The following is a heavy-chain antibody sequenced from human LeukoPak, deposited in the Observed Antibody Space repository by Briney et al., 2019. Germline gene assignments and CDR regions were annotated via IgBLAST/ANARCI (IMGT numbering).Heavy chain of an antibody. CDR3: ARSLTVAREYNYGYGY. D-gene: IGHD5-18*01. CDR2: IYPGDSDT. Sequence: GESLQISFKGSGYSFPTYWIGWVRQMPGKGLEWMGIIYPGDSDTRYSPSFQGQVTISADKSISTAYLQWSSLKASDTAMYYCARSLTVAREYNYGYGYWGQGTLVTVSS. J-gene: IGHJ4*02. CDR1: GYSFPTYW. V-gene: IGHV5-51*01.